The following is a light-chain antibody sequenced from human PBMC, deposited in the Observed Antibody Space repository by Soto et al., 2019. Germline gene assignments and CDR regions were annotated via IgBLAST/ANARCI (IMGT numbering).Light chain of an antibody. CDR2: EVS. CDR3: CSYEGSSTYWV. J-gene: IGLJ3*02. Sequence: QSALTQPASVSGAPGQSITISCTGTSSDVGSYNLVSWYQQHPGKAPKLMIYEVSKRPSGVSNRFSGSKSGNTASLTISGLQAEDEADYYCCSYEGSSTYWVFGGGTQLTVL. CDR1: SSDVGSYNL. V-gene: IGLV2-23*02.